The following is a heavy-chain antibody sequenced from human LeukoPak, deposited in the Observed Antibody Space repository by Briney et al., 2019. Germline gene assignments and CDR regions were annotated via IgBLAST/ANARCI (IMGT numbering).Heavy chain of an antibody. D-gene: IGHD2/OR15-2a*01. CDR3: ARSLSRISSFDY. J-gene: IGHJ4*02. CDR2: INHSGST. V-gene: IGHV4-34*01. CDR1: GGSFSGYY. Sequence: SETLSLTCAVYGGSFSGYYWSWIRQPPGKGLEWIGEINHSGSTNYNPSLKSRVTISVDTSKNQFSLKLSSVTAADTAVYYCARSLSRISSFDYWGQGTLVTVSS.